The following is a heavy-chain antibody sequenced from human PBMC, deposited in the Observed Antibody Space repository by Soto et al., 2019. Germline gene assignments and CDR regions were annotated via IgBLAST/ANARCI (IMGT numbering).Heavy chain of an antibody. CDR3: ARGAVRGVIQQYYGMDV. CDR2: IIPIFGTA. Sequence: SVKVSCKASGGTFSSYAISWVRQAPGQGLEWMGGIIPIFGTANYAQKFQGRVTITADESTSTAYMELSSLRSEDTAVYYCARGAVRGVIQQYYGMDVWGQGTTVTVSS. CDR1: GGTFSSYA. D-gene: IGHD3-10*01. J-gene: IGHJ6*02. V-gene: IGHV1-69*13.